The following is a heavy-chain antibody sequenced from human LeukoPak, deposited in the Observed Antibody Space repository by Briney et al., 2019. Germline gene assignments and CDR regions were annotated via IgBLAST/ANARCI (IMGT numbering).Heavy chain of an antibody. Sequence: GGSLRLSCAASGFTFSNYAMSWVRQAPGKGLEWVSGTSGSGGSTYYADSVKGRFTISRDNSQNTLYLQMNSLRVEDTAVFYCAKRYGSGTYLSAFDIWGQGTMVTVSS. D-gene: IGHD3-10*01. CDR1: GFTFSNYA. CDR2: TSGSGGST. V-gene: IGHV3-23*01. CDR3: AKRYGSGTYLSAFDI. J-gene: IGHJ3*02.